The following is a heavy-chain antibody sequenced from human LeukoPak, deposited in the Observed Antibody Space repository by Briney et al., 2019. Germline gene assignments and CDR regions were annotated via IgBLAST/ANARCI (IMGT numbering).Heavy chain of an antibody. J-gene: IGHJ6*03. Sequence: SETLSLTCTVSGGSISSYYWSWIRQPPGKGLEWIGYIYYSGSANYNPSLKSRVTISVDTSKNQFSLKLSSVTAADTAVYYCARDRLYSSGWSGYYYYMDVWGKGTTVTVSS. V-gene: IGHV4-59*12. D-gene: IGHD6-19*01. CDR3: ARDRLYSSGWSGYYYYMDV. CDR1: GGSISSYY. CDR2: IYYSGSA.